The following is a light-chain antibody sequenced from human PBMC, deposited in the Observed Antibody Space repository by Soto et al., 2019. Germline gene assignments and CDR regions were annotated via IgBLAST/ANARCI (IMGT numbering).Light chain of an antibody. Sequence: QSVLTQPRSVSGSPGQSVTISCTGTSGDVGGYNFVSWYQQHPGKAPTLMIFDVSQRPSGVPDRFSGSKSGNTASLTISGLQADDEAGYYCCSYGGSYTGVFGGGTKLTVL. CDR2: DVS. CDR1: SGDVGGYNF. CDR3: CSYGGSYTGV. J-gene: IGLJ3*02. V-gene: IGLV2-11*01.